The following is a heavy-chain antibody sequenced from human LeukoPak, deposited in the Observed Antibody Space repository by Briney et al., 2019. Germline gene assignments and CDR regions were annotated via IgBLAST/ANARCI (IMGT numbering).Heavy chain of an antibody. V-gene: IGHV1-8*03. J-gene: IGHJ4*02. Sequence: ASVKVSCKASGYTFTSYDINWVRQATGQGLEWMGWMNPNSGNTGYAQKFQGRVTITADKSTSTAYMELSSLRSEDTAVYYCATDSGYDAYYFDYWGQGTLVTVSS. D-gene: IGHD5-12*01. CDR3: ATDSGYDAYYFDY. CDR1: GYTFTSYD. CDR2: MNPNSGNT.